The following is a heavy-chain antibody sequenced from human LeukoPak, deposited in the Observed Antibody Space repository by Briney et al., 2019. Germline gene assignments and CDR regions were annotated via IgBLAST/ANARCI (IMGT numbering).Heavy chain of an antibody. CDR1: GGSFSGYY. J-gene: IGHJ2*01. Sequence: SETLPLTCAVYGGSFSGYYWSWIRQPPGKGLEWIGEINHSGSTNYNPSLKSRVTISVDTSKNQFSLKLSSVTAADTAVYYCARARGGTMVRGLRWYFDLWGRGTLVTVSS. CDR3: ARARGGTMVRGLRWYFDL. V-gene: IGHV4-34*01. CDR2: INHSGST. D-gene: IGHD3-10*01.